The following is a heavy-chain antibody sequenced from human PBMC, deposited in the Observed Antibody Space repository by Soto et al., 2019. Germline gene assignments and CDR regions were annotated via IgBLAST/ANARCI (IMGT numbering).Heavy chain of an antibody. CDR1: GGSISSSNW. CDR2: VYQSGST. CDR3: ARDRSSSSWLDY. D-gene: IGHD6-13*01. Sequence: QVQLQESGPGLVKPSGTLSLTCAVSGGSISSSNWWSWVRQPPGKGLEWIGEVYQSGSTSYNPSLKSRVTFSVDNSKTQFSLQLSSVTAADTAMYYCARDRSSSSWLDYWGQGTLVTVSS. V-gene: IGHV4-4*02. J-gene: IGHJ4*02.